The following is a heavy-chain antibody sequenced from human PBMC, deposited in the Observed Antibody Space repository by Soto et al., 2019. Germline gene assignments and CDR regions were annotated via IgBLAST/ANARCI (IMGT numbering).Heavy chain of an antibody. J-gene: IGHJ4*02. CDR3: ARDMDSYGIYYFDY. CDR1: GYTFTSYG. D-gene: IGHD5-18*01. CDR2: ISAYNGNT. V-gene: IGHV1-18*01. Sequence: VASVKVSCKASGYTFTSYGISWVRQAPGQGLEWMGWISAYNGNTNYAQKLQGRVTMTTDTSTSTAYMELRSLRSDDTAVYYCARDMDSYGIYYFDYWGQGTLVTVSS.